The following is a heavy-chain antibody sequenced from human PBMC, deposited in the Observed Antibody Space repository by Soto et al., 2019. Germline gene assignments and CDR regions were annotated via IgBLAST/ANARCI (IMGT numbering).Heavy chain of an antibody. J-gene: IGHJ6*02. CDR1: GYTFTGYD. CDR3: AFAPNSHLQDYSAMDV. D-gene: IGHD2-21*01. CDR2: INPNSGGT. Sequence: AAVKVSCKASGYTFTGYDMYWVRQAPGQGLEWMGWINPNSGGTNYVLKFQGRVSMTRDTSISTAYMELTSLRSDDTAVYYCAFAPNSHLQDYSAMDVWGQGTTVPVS. V-gene: IGHV1-2*02.